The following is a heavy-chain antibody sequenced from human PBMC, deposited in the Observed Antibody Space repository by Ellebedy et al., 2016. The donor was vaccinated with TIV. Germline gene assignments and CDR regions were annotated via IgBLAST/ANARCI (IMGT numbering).Heavy chain of an antibody. J-gene: IGHJ6*04. CDR1: GGSISSGGYY. CDR2: IYYSGST. CDR3: ARNLPSSLDV. D-gene: IGHD2-2*01. Sequence: SETLSLXXTVSGGSISSGGYYWSWIRQHPGKGLEWIGYIYYSGSTYYNPSLKSRVTISVDTSKNQFSLKLSSVTAADTAVYYCARNLPSSLDVWGKGTTVTVSS. V-gene: IGHV4-31*03.